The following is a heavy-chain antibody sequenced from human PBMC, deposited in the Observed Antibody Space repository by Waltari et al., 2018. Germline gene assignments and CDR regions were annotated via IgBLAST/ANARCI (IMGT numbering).Heavy chain of an antibody. J-gene: IGHJ6*02. V-gene: IGHV4-59*08. CDR3: ARVNYYYYGMDV. Sequence: QVQLQESGPGLVKPSETLSLTCTVSGGSISSYYWSWIRQPPWKGLELIGYIYYSGSTNYNPSLKSRVTISVDTSKNQFSLKLSSVTAADTAVYYCARVNYYYYGMDVWGQGTTVTVSS. CDR1: GGSISSYY. CDR2: IYYSGST.